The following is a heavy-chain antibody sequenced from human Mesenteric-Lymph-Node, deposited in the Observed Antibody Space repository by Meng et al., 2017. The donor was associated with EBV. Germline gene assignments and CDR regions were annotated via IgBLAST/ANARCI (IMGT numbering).Heavy chain of an antibody. CDR1: GYTFTDYV. V-gene: IGHV1-3*01. CDR2: IIVGSGNT. Sequence: QVQLVQSGAEVKKPGASVKVSCKASGYTFTDYVIHWMRQAPGQRLEWMGWIIVGSGNTIYSQKFQGRVTITRDTSASTAYMDLSSLTSEDTAVYYCARDSVVAAGSYCDYWGQGTLVTVSS. J-gene: IGHJ4*02. D-gene: IGHD2-15*01. CDR3: ARDSVVAAGSYCDY.